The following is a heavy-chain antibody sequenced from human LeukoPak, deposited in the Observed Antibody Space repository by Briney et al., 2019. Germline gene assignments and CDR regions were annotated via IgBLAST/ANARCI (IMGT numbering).Heavy chain of an antibody. CDR1: GGSFSGYY. CDR3: ASGAPCPLGY. J-gene: IGHJ4*02. Sequence: SETLSLTCAVYGGSFSGYYWSWIRQPPGKGLEWIGEINHSGSTNYNPSLKSRVTISVDTSKNQFSLKLSSVTAADTAVYYCASGAPCPLGYWGQGTLVTVSS. V-gene: IGHV4-34*01. CDR2: INHSGST. D-gene: IGHD7-27*01.